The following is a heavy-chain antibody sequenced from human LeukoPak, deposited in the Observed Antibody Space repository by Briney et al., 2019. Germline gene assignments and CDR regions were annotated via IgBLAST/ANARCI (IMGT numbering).Heavy chain of an antibody. CDR2: MRYDGSDK. V-gene: IGHV3-30*02. CDR3: AKGSYYCSSSSCPQYYYYMDV. Sequence: GGSLRLSCAASGFTFNSYGMHWVRQAPDKGLEWVAFMRYDGSDKYYADSVKGRLTISRDNSKNTLYLQMSSLRAEDTAVYYCAKGSYYCSSSSCPQYYYYMDVWGKGTTVTVSS. J-gene: IGHJ6*03. CDR1: GFTFNSYG. D-gene: IGHD2-2*01.